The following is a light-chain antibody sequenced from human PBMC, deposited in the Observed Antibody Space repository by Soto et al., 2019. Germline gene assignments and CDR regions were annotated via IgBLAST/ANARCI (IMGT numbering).Light chain of an antibody. CDR1: RSNIGGYNY. J-gene: IGLJ2*01. CDR3: AAWDDSLRVVL. CDR2: GTN. V-gene: IGLV1-47*02. Sequence: QSVLTQPPSASGTPGQRVTISFSGGRSNIGGYNYVYWFQQYQGTAPKVLVFGTNLRPSGVPDRFSASKSGTSGSLTISGLRFEDEADYYCAAWDDSLRVVLFGGGTKLTVL.